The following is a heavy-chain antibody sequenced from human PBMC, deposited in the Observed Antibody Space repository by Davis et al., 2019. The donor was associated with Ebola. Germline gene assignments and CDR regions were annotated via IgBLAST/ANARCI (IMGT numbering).Heavy chain of an antibody. CDR1: GGSITNYY. CDR3: ARLASLGHFDY. J-gene: IGHJ4*02. CDR2: VYYSGST. Sequence: MPSETLSLTCTVSGGSITNYYWSWIRQPPGKGLEWIGYVYYSGSTHYNPSLKSPVTISVDTSKNQFSLRLTSVTAADTAVYYCARLASLGHFDYWGQGTLVPVSS. V-gene: IGHV4-59*08. D-gene: IGHD7-27*01.